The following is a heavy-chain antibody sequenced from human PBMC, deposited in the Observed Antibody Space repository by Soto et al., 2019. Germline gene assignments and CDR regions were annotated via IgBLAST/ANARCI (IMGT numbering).Heavy chain of an antibody. CDR1: GYTFTSHA. Sequence: ASVKVSCKASGYTFTSHAMHWVRQAPGQRLEWMGWINAGNGNTKYSQKFQGRVTITRDTSASTAYMELSSQRSEDTAVYYCARDYHGSGSYYSPRFDIWGQGTMVTVSS. CDR2: INAGNGNT. J-gene: IGHJ3*02. D-gene: IGHD3-10*01. V-gene: IGHV1-3*01. CDR3: ARDYHGSGSYYSPRFDI.